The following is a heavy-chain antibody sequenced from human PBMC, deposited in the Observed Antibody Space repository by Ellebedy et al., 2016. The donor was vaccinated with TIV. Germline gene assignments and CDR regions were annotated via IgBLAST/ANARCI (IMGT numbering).Heavy chain of an antibody. Sequence: SGPTLVKLTETFTLTCTFSGFSHSTSGMCINWIRQLPGKALEWLARVDWDEETYYSTSLQSRLTISKDRTRNQVVLTMTSMDADDSGMYFCARENCEFSYALDSWGQGILVTVST. CDR3: ARENCEFSYALDS. CDR1: GFSHSTSGMC. V-gene: IGHV2-70*11. J-gene: IGHJ4*02. CDR2: VDWDEET. D-gene: IGHD3-16*01.